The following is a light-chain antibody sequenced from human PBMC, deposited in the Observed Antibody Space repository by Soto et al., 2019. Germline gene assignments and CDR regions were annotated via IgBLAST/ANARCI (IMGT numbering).Light chain of an antibody. J-gene: IGLJ3*02. CDR2: EGS. Sequence: QSALTQPASVSGSPGQSITISCTGTRSDVGIYNYVSWYQQHAGKAPKLMIYEGSKRPSGVSNRFSGSKSGNTASLTISGLQAEDEADYYCCSYAGSSTWVFGGGTKLTVL. CDR3: CSYAGSSTWV. V-gene: IGLV2-23*01. CDR1: RSDVGIYNY.